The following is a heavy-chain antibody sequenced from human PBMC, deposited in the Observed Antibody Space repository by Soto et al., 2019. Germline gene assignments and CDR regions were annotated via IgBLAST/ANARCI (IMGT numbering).Heavy chain of an antibody. J-gene: IGHJ6*04. CDR3: ARGWFGQDV. V-gene: IGHV3-74*01. D-gene: IGHD3-10*01. Sequence: EVQLVESGGGLVQPGGSLRLSCAASGFTLSGRSMHWVRQAPGKGLVWVSGIDNAGTDSTYAASVKGRFTSSRDNAKNMLYLQMNSLRVEDTAVYYCARGWFGQDVWGKGTTVTVSS. CDR2: IDNAGTDS. CDR1: GFTLSGRS.